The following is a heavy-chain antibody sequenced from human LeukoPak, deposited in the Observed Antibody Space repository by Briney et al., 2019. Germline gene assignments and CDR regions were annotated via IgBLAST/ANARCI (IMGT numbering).Heavy chain of an antibody. Sequence: GGSLRLSCAASGFTFSSYAMSWVRQAPEKGLEWVSAISGSGGSTYYADSVKGRFTISRDNSKNTLYLQMNSLRAEDTAVYYCAKDALDYYDSSGYYPEYFQHWGQGTLVTVSS. CDR3: AKDALDYYDSSGYYPEYFQH. D-gene: IGHD3-22*01. CDR1: GFTFSSYA. CDR2: ISGSGGST. J-gene: IGHJ1*01. V-gene: IGHV3-23*01.